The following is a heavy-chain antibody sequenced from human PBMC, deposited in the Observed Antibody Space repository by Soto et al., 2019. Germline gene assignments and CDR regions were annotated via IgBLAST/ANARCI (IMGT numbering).Heavy chain of an antibody. CDR2: ISGSGGST. D-gene: IGHD5-18*01. CDR3: ARLQAYTYGPGAYFDY. J-gene: IGHJ4*02. Sequence: GSLRFSSAASGFSFSSYTMSWIRQAPGKTLEWVSTISGSGGSTDYVDSVKGRFTISRDNSKNTLYLQMNSLRAEDTAVYYCARLQAYTYGPGAYFDYWGQGTLVTVSS. CDR1: GFSFSSYT. V-gene: IGHV3-23*01.